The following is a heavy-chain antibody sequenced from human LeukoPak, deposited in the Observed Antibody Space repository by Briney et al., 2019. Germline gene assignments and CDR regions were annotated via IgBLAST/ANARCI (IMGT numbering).Heavy chain of an antibody. CDR3: ARDEWISSSWVNWFDP. J-gene: IGHJ5*02. CDR1: GGSISSYY. V-gene: IGHV4-4*07. Sequence: SETLSLTCTVSGGSISSYYWSWIRQPAGKGLEWIGRIYTSGSTDYNPSLKSRVTMSVDTSKKQFSLKLRSVTAADTVVYYCARDEWISSSWVNWFDPWGQGTLVTVSS. D-gene: IGHD6-13*01. CDR2: IYTSGST.